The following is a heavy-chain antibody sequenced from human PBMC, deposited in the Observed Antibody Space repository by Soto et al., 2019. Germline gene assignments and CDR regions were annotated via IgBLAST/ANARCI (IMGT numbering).Heavy chain of an antibody. CDR1: GGSISSYY. Sequence: SETLSLTCTVSGGSISSYYWSWIRQPPGKGLEWIGYIYYSGSTNYNPSLKSRVTISVDTSKNQFSLKLGSVTAADTAVYYCARVTTPGYYYYYMDVWGKGTTVTVSS. CDR2: IYYSGST. V-gene: IGHV4-59*01. J-gene: IGHJ6*03. D-gene: IGHD4-17*01. CDR3: ARVTTPGYYYYYMDV.